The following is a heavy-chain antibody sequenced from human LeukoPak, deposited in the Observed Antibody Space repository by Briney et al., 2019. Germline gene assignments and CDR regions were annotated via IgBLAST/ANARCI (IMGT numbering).Heavy chain of an antibody. D-gene: IGHD2-2*02. Sequence: SETLSLTCTVSGGSISSYYWSWIRQPPGKGLEWIGYIYYSGSTNYNPSLKSRVTISVDTSKNQFSLSLRSVSAADTAVYYCAKYYTGYLDHWGQGTLVTASS. J-gene: IGHJ4*02. CDR3: AKYYTGYLDH. V-gene: IGHV4-59*01. CDR2: IYYSGST. CDR1: GGSISSYY.